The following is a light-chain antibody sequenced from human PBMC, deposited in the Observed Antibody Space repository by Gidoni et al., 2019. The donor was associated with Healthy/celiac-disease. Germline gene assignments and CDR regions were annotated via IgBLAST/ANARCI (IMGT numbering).Light chain of an antibody. J-gene: IGKJ2*02. CDR3: QQSSSTPLGT. V-gene: IGKV1-39*01. Sequence: DRQMTQSISSLSASVGDRVTITCRASQSISSYLDWYQQKPGKAPKRLIYAVSSLQSGVPSRFSGSGSGTDFTLTISSLQPEDFATYYCQQSSSTPLGTFGQGTQLEIK. CDR2: AVS. CDR1: QSISSY.